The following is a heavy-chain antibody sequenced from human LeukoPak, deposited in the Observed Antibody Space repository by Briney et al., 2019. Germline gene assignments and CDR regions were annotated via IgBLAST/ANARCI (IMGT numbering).Heavy chain of an antibody. CDR3: ARSPGGNARTWLDY. Sequence: ASVKVSCKASRYTFTDYALHWVRQAPGQSLEWMGWTNGATGNTRFSQDFQGRLTITIDTSASTAFLDLSSLRSDDTAVYYCARSPGGNARTWLDYWGQGTLVTVSS. CDR2: TNGATGNT. D-gene: IGHD4-23*01. J-gene: IGHJ4*02. CDR1: RYTFTDYA. V-gene: IGHV1-3*01.